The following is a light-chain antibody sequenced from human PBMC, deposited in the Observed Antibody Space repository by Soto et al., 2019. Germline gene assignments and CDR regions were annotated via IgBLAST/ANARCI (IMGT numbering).Light chain of an antibody. J-gene: IGLJ7*01. CDR2: GNN. V-gene: IGLV1-40*01. CDR1: SSNLGAGYD. Sequence: QSVLTQPPSVSGTPGQRVSISCTGTSSNLGAGYDVHWYQQLPGAAPRLLIFGNNVWPSGVPDRFSGSKSGTSASLAITGLQAEDEAIYHCQSYDGSLATSIFGAGTQLTVL. CDR3: QSYDGSLATSI.